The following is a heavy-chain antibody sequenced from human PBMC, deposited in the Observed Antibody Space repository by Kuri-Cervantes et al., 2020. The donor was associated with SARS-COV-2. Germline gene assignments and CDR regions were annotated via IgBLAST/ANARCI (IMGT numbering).Heavy chain of an antibody. CDR2: IIPIFGTA. V-gene: IGHV1-69*13. D-gene: IGHD6-19*01. J-gene: IGHJ3*02. Sequence: SVKVSCKATGGTFSSYAISWVRQAPGQGLEWMGGIIPIFGTANYAQKFQGRVTITADESTSTAYMELSSLRSEDTAVYYCARGYSSGLRPYDAFDIWGQGTMVTVSS. CDR3: ARGYSSGLRPYDAFDI. CDR1: GGTFSSYA.